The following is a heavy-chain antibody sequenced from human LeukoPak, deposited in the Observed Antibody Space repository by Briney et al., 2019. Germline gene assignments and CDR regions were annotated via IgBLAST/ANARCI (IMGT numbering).Heavy chain of an antibody. J-gene: IGHJ4*02. D-gene: IGHD3-3*01. CDR2: IIPILGIA. CDR3: TRDHDSEDY. Sequence: GASVKVSCKASGGPFNNYTVSWVRQAPGQGLEWMGRIIPILGIADNAQTFQDRVTITADKSTNTVYMELSSLRSEDTAVYYCTRDHDSEDYWGQGTLVTVSS. V-gene: IGHV1-69*04. CDR1: GGPFNNYT.